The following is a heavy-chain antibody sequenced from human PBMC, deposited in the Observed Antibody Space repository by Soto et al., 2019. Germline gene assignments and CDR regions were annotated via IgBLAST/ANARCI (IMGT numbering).Heavy chain of an antibody. J-gene: IGHJ4*02. V-gene: IGHV1-69*06. CDR3: ARRDTSGFLRYFDN. CDR1: GGTFSSFINYP. CDR2: IVPNVGTV. D-gene: IGHD3-3*01. Sequence: SSVKVSCKSSGGTFSSFINYPINWVRQAPGQGLEWMGGIVPNVGTVNYAQKFRGKVTITADKSTGTAYMELSSLRSEDTALYYCARRDTSGFLRYFDNWGQGTQVTVSS.